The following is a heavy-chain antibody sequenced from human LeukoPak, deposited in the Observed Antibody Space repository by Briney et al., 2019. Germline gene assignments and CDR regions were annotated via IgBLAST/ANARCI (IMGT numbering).Heavy chain of an antibody. CDR1: GGSISSGGYS. Sequence: SETLSLTCAVSGGSISSGGYSWSWIRQPPGKSLEWIGYIYHSGSTYYNPSLKSRITISVDRSKNQFSLNLSSVTAADTAVYYCARVGGGDAFDIWGQGTMVTVSS. CDR2: IYHSGST. CDR3: ARVGGGDAFDI. V-gene: IGHV4-30-2*01. D-gene: IGHD6-25*01. J-gene: IGHJ3*02.